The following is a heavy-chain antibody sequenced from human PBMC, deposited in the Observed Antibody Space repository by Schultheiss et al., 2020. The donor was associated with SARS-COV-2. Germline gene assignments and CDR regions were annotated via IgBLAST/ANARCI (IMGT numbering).Heavy chain of an antibody. D-gene: IGHD3-16*01. CDR1: GYTFTGYY. J-gene: IGHJ6*02. V-gene: IGHV1-2*02. CDR2: INPNSGGT. CDR3: ARDIVGGGVRQRLGMDV. Sequence: ASVKVSCKASGYTFTGYYMHWVRQAPGQGLEWMGWINPNSGGTNYAQKFQGRVTMTRDTSISTAYMELSRLRSDDTAVYYCARDIVGGGVRQRLGMDVWGQGTTVTVSS.